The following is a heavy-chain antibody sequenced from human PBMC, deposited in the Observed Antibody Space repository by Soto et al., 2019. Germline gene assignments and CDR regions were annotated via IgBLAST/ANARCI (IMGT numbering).Heavy chain of an antibody. V-gene: IGHV4-38-2*01. D-gene: IGHD2-8*02. Sequence: SETLSLTCAVSGYSISSGYYWGWIRQPPGKGLEWIGSIYHSGSTYYNPSLKSRVTISVDTSKNQFSLKLSSVTAADTAVYYCARGISFTGPLPSFDYWGQGTLVTVSS. CDR3: ARGISFTGPLPSFDY. CDR1: GYSISSGYY. J-gene: IGHJ4*02. CDR2: IYHSGST.